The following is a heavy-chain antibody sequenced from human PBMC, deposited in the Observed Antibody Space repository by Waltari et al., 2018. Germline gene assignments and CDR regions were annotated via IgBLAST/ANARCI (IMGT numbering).Heavy chain of an antibody. J-gene: IGHJ6*02. D-gene: IGHD2-15*01. V-gene: IGHV1-69*09. CDR1: GDTFRSLA. CDR3: ARGGDATQTNYYYYGLDV. Sequence: QVRLLQSGAEVKKPGSSVKVSCQASGDTFRSLALNVVRQAPGQGLEWMGRIIPILGLTNYAQKFQGRVTITADKSTTTAYMELSSLRSEDTAVYYCARGGDATQTNYYYYGLDVWGQGTTVTVSS. CDR2: IIPILGLT.